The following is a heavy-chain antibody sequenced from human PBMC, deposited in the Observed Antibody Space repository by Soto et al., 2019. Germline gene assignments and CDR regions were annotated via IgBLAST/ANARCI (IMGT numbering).Heavy chain of an antibody. Sequence: SETLSLTCTVSGGSISSGGYYWSWIRQHPGKGLEWIGYIYYSGSTYYNPSLKSRVTISVDTSKNQFSLRLSSVTAADTAVYYCARDDYSTSNYYYGMDVWGQGTTVTVSS. V-gene: IGHV4-31*03. CDR3: ARDDYSTSNYYYGMDV. CDR1: GGSISSGGYY. J-gene: IGHJ6*02. D-gene: IGHD4-17*01. CDR2: IYYSGST.